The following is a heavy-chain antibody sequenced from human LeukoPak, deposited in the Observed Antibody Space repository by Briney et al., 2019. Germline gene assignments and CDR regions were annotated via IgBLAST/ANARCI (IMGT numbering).Heavy chain of an antibody. Sequence: SETLSLTCTVSIGSISSTNYYWGWIRQPPGKGLEWIGTIYYSGSTYYNPSLKSRLTMSVDTSKNQFSLNLSSVTAADTAVYYCARSSSDWFDPWGQGILVTVSS. J-gene: IGHJ5*02. V-gene: IGHV4-39*01. CDR2: IYYSGST. D-gene: IGHD6-6*01. CDR3: ARSSSDWFDP. CDR1: IGSISSTNYY.